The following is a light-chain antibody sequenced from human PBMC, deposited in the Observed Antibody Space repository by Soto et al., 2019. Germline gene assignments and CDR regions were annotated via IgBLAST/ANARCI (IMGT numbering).Light chain of an antibody. Sequence: DIQMTQSPSSLSASVGDRVTITCRASQSIGNYLSWYQQTPGKAPKLLIHAASNLQSGVPSRFSGSGSGTDFTLTISILQPEDFATYYCQQSHTVPRTFGQGTKVEI. CDR2: AAS. V-gene: IGKV1-39*01. CDR3: QQSHTVPRT. CDR1: QSIGNY. J-gene: IGKJ1*01.